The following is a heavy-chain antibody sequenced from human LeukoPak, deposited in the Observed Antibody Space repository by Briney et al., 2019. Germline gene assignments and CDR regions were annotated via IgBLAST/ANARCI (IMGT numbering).Heavy chain of an antibody. CDR2: FDPEDGET. V-gene: IGHV1-24*01. CDR3: AGDLADGYKSEDDY. D-gene: IGHD5-12*01. Sequence: ASVKVSCKVSGYTLTELSMHWVRQAPGKGLEWMGGFDPEDGETIYAQKFQGRVTMTEDTSTDTAYMELSSLRSEDTAVYYCAGDLADGYKSEDDYWGQGTLVTVSS. J-gene: IGHJ4*02. CDR1: GYTLTELS.